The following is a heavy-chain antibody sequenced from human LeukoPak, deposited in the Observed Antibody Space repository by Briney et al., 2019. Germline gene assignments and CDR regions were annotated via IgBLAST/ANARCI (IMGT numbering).Heavy chain of an antibody. CDR2: IIASSGST. J-gene: IGHJ4*02. V-gene: IGHV3-23*01. Sequence: SGGSLRLSCAASGFSFNNYAMGWVRQAPGKGLEWVSIIIASSGSTFYADSVKGRFTISRDNSKNTLYLQMNSLRAEDTAVYYCARDDAIIVGAISAWGQGTLVTVSS. D-gene: IGHD1-26*01. CDR3: ARDDAIIVGAISA. CDR1: GFSFNNYA.